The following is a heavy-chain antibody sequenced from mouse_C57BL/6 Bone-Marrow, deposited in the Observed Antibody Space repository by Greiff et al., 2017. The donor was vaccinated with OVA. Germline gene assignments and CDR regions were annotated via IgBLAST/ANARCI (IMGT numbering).Heavy chain of an antibody. CDR1: GFTFSDFY. D-gene: IGHD2-10*02. V-gene: IGHV7-1*01. Sequence: EVMLVESGGGLVQSGRSLRLSCATSGFTFSDFYMEWVRQAPGKGLEWIAASRNKANDYTTEYSASVKGRFIVSRDTSQSILYLQMNALRAEDTAIYYCARDLYGNSFAYWGQGTLVTVSA. CDR2: SRNKANDYTT. CDR3: ARDLYGNSFAY. J-gene: IGHJ3*01.